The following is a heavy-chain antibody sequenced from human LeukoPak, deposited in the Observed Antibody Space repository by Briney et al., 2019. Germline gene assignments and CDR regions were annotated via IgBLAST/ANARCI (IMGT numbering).Heavy chain of an antibody. D-gene: IGHD2-21*02. J-gene: IGHJ4*02. CDR1: GYTFTGYY. CDR3: ARVKREVAYCGGDCGGVDY. Sequence: EASVKVSCKASGYTFTGYYMHWVRQAPGQGLEWMGWINPNSGNTGYAQKFQGRVTITRNTSISTAYMELSSLRSEDTAVYYCARVKREVAYCGGDCGGVDYWGQGTLVTVSS. CDR2: INPNSGNT. V-gene: IGHV1-8*03.